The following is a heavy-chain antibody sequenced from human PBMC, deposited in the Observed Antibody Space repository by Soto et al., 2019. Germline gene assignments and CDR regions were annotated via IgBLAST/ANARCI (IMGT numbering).Heavy chain of an antibody. V-gene: IGHV4-34*01. CDR1: GGSFSGYY. CDR3: AILRYSSSWYHNNWFDP. CDR2: TNHSGST. J-gene: IGHJ5*02. D-gene: IGHD6-13*01. Sequence: PSETLSLTCAVYGGSFSGYYWSWIRQPPGKGLEWIGETNHSGSTNYNPSLKSRVTISVDTSKNQFSLKLSSVTAADTAVYYCAILRYSSSWYHNNWFDPWGQGTLVTVSS.